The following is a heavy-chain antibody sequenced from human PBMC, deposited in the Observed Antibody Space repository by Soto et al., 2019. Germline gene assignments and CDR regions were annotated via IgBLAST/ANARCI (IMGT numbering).Heavy chain of an antibody. D-gene: IGHD3-16*01. Sequence: ASVKVSCKASGYRFTSYGIGWVRQAPGQGLEWMGWINAYNGNTNYAQNLQGRVTLTTDTSTSTAYMELRSLRSNDTAVYYCAMVDVYVTPSPQDVLGQWTTVTVSS. V-gene: IGHV1-18*01. CDR3: AMVDVYVTPSPQDV. J-gene: IGHJ6*02. CDR2: INAYNGNT. CDR1: GYRFTSYG.